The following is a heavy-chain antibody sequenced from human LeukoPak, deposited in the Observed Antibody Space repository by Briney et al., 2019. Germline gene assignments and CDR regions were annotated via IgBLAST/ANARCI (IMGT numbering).Heavy chain of an antibody. V-gene: IGHV3-9*01. CDR1: GFTFSSYA. J-gene: IGHJ4*02. CDR2: INWNSGAI. CDR3: VRDAFISLSFEF. Sequence: GGFLRLSCAASGFTFSSYAMSWVRQAPGKGLEWVAGINWNSGAIGYADSVKGRFTISRDNAKNSLYLQMNSLRVEDTALYYCVRDAFISLSFEFWGQGTLVTVSS.